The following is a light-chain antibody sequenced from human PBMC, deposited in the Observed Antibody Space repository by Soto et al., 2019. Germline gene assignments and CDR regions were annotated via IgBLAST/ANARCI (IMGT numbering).Light chain of an antibody. CDR3: QPYNNWPLT. V-gene: IGKV3D-15*01. CDR1: QSVNSKY. J-gene: IGKJ4*01. CDR2: DAS. Sequence: EFVLTQSASTLSLSAGERATLSWRASQSVNSKYLAWYQQNSGQAPRVLIYDASTRATGIPDRFSGSRYGPEFNLTINSLQSEDFAIYYCQPYNNWPLTFGGGTKVDI.